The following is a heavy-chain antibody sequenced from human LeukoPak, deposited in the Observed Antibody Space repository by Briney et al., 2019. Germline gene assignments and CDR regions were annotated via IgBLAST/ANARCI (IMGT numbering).Heavy chain of an antibody. CDR3: ARGVRGSGWYGSLFGY. Sequence: SETLSLTCAVYGGSFSGYYWSWIRQPPGKGLEWIVEINHSGSTNYNPSLKSRVTISVDTSKNQFSLKLSSVTAADTAVYYCARGVRGSGWYGSLFGYWGQGTLVTVSS. J-gene: IGHJ4*02. CDR2: INHSGST. D-gene: IGHD6-19*01. V-gene: IGHV4-34*01. CDR1: GGSFSGYY.